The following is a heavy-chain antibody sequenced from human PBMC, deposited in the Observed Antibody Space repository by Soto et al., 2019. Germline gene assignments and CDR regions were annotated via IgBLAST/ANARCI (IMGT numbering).Heavy chain of an antibody. V-gene: IGHV1-18*01. J-gene: IGHJ4*02. CDR1: GYTFTSYG. CDR2: ISAYNGNT. D-gene: IGHD2-15*01. Sequence: QVQLVQSGAEVKKPGASVKVSCKASGYTFTSYGISWVRQAPGQGLEWMGWISAYNGNTNYAQKLQGRVTMTTDTSTSTAYMELRSLRSDDTAVYYCATEILGYCSGGSCYLCYWGQGTLVTLSS. CDR3: ATEILGYCSGGSCYLCY.